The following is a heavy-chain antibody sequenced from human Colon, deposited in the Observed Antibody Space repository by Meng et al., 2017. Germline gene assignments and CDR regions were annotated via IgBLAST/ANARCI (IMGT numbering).Heavy chain of an antibody. CDR1: GDRSTTYW. D-gene: IGHD2-21*01. V-gene: IGHV5-51*01. J-gene: IGHJ4*02. CDR3: GGRARDTRYYGDFD. Sequence: GESLKISCKGSGDRSTTYWIGWARQMPGKGLEWMGIICPDDSDTQYSPTFQGQVTISADKSTNTAYLQWSSLKASDTAMYFCGGRARDTRYYGDFDWGQGTRVTVSS. CDR2: ICPDDSDT.